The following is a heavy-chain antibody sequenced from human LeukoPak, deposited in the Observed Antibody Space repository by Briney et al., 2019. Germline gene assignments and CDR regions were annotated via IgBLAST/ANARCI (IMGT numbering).Heavy chain of an antibody. D-gene: IGHD6-13*01. J-gene: IGHJ6*03. Sequence: ASVKVSCKASGDTFISYSMNWVRQAPGQGLEWRGWINTNTGNPTYAQASTGRFVFSLDTSVSTAYLQISSLKAEDTAVYYCARSIGAAGYMNVWGKGTTVTVSS. CDR2: INTNTGNP. V-gene: IGHV7-4-1*02. CDR3: ARSIGAAGYMNV. CDR1: GDTFISYS.